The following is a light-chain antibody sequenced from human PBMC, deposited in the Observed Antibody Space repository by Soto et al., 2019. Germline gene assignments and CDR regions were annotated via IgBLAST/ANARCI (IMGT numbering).Light chain of an antibody. Sequence: QSALTQPASVSGSPGQPITISCTGTSRDIGYYNFVSWYQQHPGKAPKLMIYAVTNRPSGVSDRFSGSKSANTASLTISGLQAEDEADYYCSSFTTTSTHVLGTGTKLTVL. V-gene: IGLV2-14*01. CDR1: SRDIGYYNF. J-gene: IGLJ1*01. CDR2: AVT. CDR3: SSFTTTSTHV.